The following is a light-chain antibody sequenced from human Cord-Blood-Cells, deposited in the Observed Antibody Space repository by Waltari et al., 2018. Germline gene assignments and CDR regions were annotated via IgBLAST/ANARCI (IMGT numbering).Light chain of an antibody. CDR2: AAS. CDR1: QSISSY. CDR3: QQSYSTPPWT. V-gene: IGKV1-39*01. J-gene: IGKJ1*01. Sequence: DIQMTQSPSSLSASVGDRVTITCRASQSISSYLNWDQQKPGKAPKLLIYAASSLQSGVRARLIGSGSETDFTLTISSLQPEDFATYYCQQSYSTPPWTFGQGTKVESK.